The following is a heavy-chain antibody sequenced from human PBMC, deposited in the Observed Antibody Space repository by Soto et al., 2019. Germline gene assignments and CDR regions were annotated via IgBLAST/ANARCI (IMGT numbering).Heavy chain of an antibody. V-gene: IGHV3-30*18. CDR2: ISYDGSNK. J-gene: IGHJ4*02. CDR3: AKRGRYSSGWYVSDY. CDR1: GFTFSSYG. Sequence: ESGGGVVQPGRSLRLSCAASGFTFSSYGMHWVRQAPGKGLEWVAVISYDGSNKYYADSVKGRFTISRDNSKNTLYLQMNSLRAEDTAVYYCAKRGRYSSGWYVSDYWGQGTLVTVSS. D-gene: IGHD6-19*01.